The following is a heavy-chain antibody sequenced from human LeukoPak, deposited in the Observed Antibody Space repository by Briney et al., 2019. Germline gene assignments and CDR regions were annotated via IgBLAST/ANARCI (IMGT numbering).Heavy chain of an antibody. V-gene: IGHV3-23*01. Sequence: GGSLRLSCAASGFTFSSYAMSWVRQAPGKGLEWVSAISGSGGSTYYADSVKGRFTISRDNSKNTLYLQMNSLRAEDTAVYYCAKDGFYCSSTSCYGDYWGQGTLVTISS. CDR3: AKDGFYCSSTSCYGDY. CDR2: ISGSGGST. J-gene: IGHJ4*02. D-gene: IGHD2-2*01. CDR1: GFTFSSYA.